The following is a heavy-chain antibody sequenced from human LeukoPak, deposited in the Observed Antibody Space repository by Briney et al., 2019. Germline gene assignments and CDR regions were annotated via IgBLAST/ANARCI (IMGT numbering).Heavy chain of an antibody. Sequence: PGGSLRLSCAASGFTFSSYEMNWVRQAPGKGLEWVSYISSSGSTIYYADSVKGRFTISRDNAKNSLYLQMNSLRAEDTAVYYCARDMRGSYCSCFDYWGQGTLSPSPQ. CDR1: GFTFSSYE. CDR2: ISSSGSTI. D-gene: IGHD1-26*01. CDR3: ARDMRGSYCSCFDY. J-gene: IGHJ4*02. V-gene: IGHV3-48*03.